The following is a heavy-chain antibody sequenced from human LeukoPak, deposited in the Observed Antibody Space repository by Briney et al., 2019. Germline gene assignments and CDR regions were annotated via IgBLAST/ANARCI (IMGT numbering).Heavy chain of an antibody. CDR1: GFTVGSTH. D-gene: IGHD3-22*01. Sequence: GSLRLSCAASGFTVGSTHIVWVRQAPGKGLEWVSVTYTGGNSYYTDSVKGRFIISRDISKNTLYLQMNSLRAEDSALYYCARGGRGSAAVVAPRAFDIWGQGTMVTVSS. CDR3: ARGGRGSAAVVAPRAFDI. J-gene: IGHJ3*02. CDR2: TYTGGNS. V-gene: IGHV3-53*01.